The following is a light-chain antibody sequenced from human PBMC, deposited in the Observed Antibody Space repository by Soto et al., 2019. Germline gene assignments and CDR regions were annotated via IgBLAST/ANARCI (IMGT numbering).Light chain of an antibody. Sequence: QSVLTQPPSASGTPGQRVTISCSGSSSNIGTNFVYWYQQLPGTAPKLIIYRDDQRASGVPDRISGSKSGSSASLAISGLRSEDEAEYYCAAWHDTLSVPTWVFGGGTKLTVL. CDR1: SSNIGTNF. J-gene: IGLJ3*02. V-gene: IGLV1-47*01. CDR3: AAWHDTLSVPTWV. CDR2: RDD.